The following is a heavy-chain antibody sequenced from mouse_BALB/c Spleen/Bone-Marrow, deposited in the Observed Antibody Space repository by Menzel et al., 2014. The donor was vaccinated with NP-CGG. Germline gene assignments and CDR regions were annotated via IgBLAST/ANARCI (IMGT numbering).Heavy chain of an antibody. CDR2: IDPANGNT. J-gene: IGHJ2*01. D-gene: IGHD1-1*01. V-gene: IGHV14-3*02. Sequence: VQLQQSGAELVKPGASVKLSCTASGFNIKDTYIHWVKQRPEQGLEWIGRIDPANGNTKYDPKFQGKATITADTSSNTAYLQLSSLTSEDTAVYYCARSREYYFDYWGQGTTLTVSS. CDR3: ARSREYYFDY. CDR1: GFNIKDTY.